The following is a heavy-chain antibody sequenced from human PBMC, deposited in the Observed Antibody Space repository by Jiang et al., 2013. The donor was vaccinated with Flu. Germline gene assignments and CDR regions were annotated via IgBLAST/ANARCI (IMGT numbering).Heavy chain of an antibody. CDR3: AREPGGSYLAQSW. CDR1: GFTFSSYS. V-gene: IGHV3-48*02. Sequence: CAASGFTFSSYSMNWVRQAPGKGLEWVSYISSSSSTIYYADSVKGRFTISRDNAKNSLYLQMNSLRDEDTAVYYCAREPGGSYLAQSWWGQGTLVTVSS. J-gene: IGHJ4*02. CDR2: ISSSSSTI. D-gene: IGHD1-26*01.